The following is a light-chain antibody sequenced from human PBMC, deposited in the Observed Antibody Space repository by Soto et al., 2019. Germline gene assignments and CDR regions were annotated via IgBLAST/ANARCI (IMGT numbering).Light chain of an antibody. Sequence: QSALTQPRSVSGSPGQSVAISCTGTNSDAGGYKYVSWYQQHPGKAPKLVIYDVSERPSGVPDRFSGSRSGNTASLTISGLRAEDEADYYCSSYAGTYTLGVFGGGTKLTVL. CDR1: NSDAGGYKY. V-gene: IGLV2-11*01. CDR2: DVS. J-gene: IGLJ3*02. CDR3: SSYAGTYTLGV.